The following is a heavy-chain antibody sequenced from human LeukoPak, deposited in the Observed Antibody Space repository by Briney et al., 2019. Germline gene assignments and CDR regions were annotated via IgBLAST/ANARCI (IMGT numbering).Heavy chain of an antibody. CDR2: ISSSSSTI. Sequence: GGSLRLSCAASGFTSSSYSMNWVRQAPGRGLEWVSYISSSSSTIYYADSVKGRFTISRDNAKNSLYLQMSSLRAEDTALYYCAKELLWFGEPHSAFDIWGQGTMVTVSS. CDR3: AKELLWFGEPHSAFDI. D-gene: IGHD3-10*01. V-gene: IGHV3-48*01. CDR1: GFTSSSYS. J-gene: IGHJ3*02.